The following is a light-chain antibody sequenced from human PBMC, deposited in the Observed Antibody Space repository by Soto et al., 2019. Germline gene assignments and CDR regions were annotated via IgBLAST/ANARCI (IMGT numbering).Light chain of an antibody. Sequence: SPDPLTMSLGVRATINSKSSQSVLYSSNNKNYLVWCQQRPGQAPRLLIYGASTRAAGIPDRFSGSGSGPDFTLTITRLEPEDSAVYLCQQYGGPPTTFGQGRPVEMK. CDR3: QQYGGPPTT. CDR1: QSVLYSSNNKNY. V-gene: IGKV4-1*01. J-gene: IGKJ5*01. CDR2: GAS.